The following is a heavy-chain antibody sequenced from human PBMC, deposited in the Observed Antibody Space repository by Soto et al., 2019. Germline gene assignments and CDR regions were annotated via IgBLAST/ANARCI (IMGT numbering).Heavy chain of an antibody. V-gene: IGHV1-69*13. Sequence: SVNGSCTGSGYTFITYDIHWVRQAPGQGLEWMGGMNPINGTADYAQKFQGRVTITADESTSTAYMELSSLRSEDTAVYYCARAGQQWLDAWFIYYYYGMDVWGQGTTVTVSS. CDR3: ARAGQQWLDAWFIYYYYGMDV. CDR2: MNPINGTA. CDR1: GYTFITYD. D-gene: IGHD6-19*01. J-gene: IGHJ6*02.